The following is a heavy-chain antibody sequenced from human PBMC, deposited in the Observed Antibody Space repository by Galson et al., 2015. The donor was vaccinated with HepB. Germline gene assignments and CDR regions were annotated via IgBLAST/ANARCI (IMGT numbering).Heavy chain of an antibody. D-gene: IGHD2-2*02. CDR1: GFTFSDYY. CDR3: ARDGGPYCNSISCYSGYYYYGMDV. CDR2: ITNSGSTI. J-gene: IGHJ6*02. V-gene: IGHV3-11*01. Sequence: SLRLSCAASGFTFSDYYMNRIRQAPGKGLEWVSYITNSGSTIYYADSVKGRFTISRDNAKNSLFLQMDSLRTEDTAVYYCARDGGPYCNSISCYSGYYYYGMDVWGQGTTVTVSS.